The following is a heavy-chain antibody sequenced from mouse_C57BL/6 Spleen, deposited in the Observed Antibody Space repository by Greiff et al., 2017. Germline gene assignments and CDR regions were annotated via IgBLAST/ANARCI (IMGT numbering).Heavy chain of an antibody. J-gene: IGHJ4*01. D-gene: IGHD2-5*01. CDR3: ARHYSNPGDY. V-gene: IGHV1-82*01. CDR1: GYAFSSSW. CDR2: IYPGDGDT. Sequence: SGPELVKPGASVKISCKASGYAFSSSWMNWVKQRPGKGLEWIGRIYPGDGDTNYNGKFKGKATLTADKSSSTAYMQLSSLTSEDSAVYFCARHYSNPGDYWGQGTSVTVSS.